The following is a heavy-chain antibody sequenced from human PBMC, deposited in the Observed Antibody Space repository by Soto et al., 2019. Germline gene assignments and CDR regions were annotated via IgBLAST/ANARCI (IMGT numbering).Heavy chain of an antibody. CDR3: ARNSNPPYYYYMDV. CDR1: GFTFSSYW. D-gene: IGHD4-4*01. V-gene: IGHV3-7*01. Sequence: GGSLRLSCAASGFTFSSYWMSWVRQAPGKGLEWVANIKQDGSEKYYVDSVKGRFTISRDNAKNSLYLQMNSLRAEDTAVYYCARNSNPPYYYYMDVWGKGTTVTVSS. CDR2: IKQDGSEK. J-gene: IGHJ6*03.